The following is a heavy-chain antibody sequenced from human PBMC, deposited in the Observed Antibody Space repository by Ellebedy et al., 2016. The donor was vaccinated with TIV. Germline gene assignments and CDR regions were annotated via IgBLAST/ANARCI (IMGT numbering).Heavy chain of an antibody. CDR3: AKDMVFGDGKWEIDV. CDR1: GFTFSGYA. CDR2: INYGGRPI. J-gene: IGHJ6*02. Sequence: PGGSLRLSCVASGFTFSGYALSWVRQPPGKGLEWVSGINYGGRPISYADSVKGRFTLSRDNSRSTRYLQMNRLRAEDSAVYYCAKDMVFGDGKWEIDVWGQGTTVTVSS. V-gene: IGHV3-23*01. D-gene: IGHD1-26*01.